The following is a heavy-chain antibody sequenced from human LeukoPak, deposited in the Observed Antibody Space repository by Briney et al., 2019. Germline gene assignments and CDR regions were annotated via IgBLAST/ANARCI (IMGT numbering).Heavy chain of an antibody. V-gene: IGHV3-21*01. CDR3: AREIIAATLDG. D-gene: IGHD1-26*01. J-gene: IGHJ4*02. CDR1: GFTFSSYS. CDR2: ISGSNGYF. Sequence: GSLRLSCAASGFTFSSYSMNWVRQAPGKGLEWVASISGSNGYFYYADSVKGRFTISRDNARNSLFLQMNSLTAEDTAVYYCAREIIAATLDGWGQGTLVTVSS.